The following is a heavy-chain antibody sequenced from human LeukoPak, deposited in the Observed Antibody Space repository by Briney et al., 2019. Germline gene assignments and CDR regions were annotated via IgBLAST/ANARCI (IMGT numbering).Heavy chain of an antibody. Sequence: SETLSLTCTVSGGSVSSGSYYWSWIRPPPGKGLEWIGYIYYSGSTNYNPSLKSRVTISVDTSKNQFSLKLSSVTAADTAVYYCARDVNYDILTGYYGMDVWGKGTTVTVSS. CDR2: IYYSGST. V-gene: IGHV4-61*01. CDR3: ARDVNYDILTGYYGMDV. J-gene: IGHJ6*04. CDR1: GGSVSSGSYY. D-gene: IGHD3-9*01.